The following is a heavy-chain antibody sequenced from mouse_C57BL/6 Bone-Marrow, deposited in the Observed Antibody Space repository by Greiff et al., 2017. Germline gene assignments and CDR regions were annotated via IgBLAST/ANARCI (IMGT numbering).Heavy chain of an antibody. J-gene: IGHJ4*01. CDR1: GYTFTSYW. V-gene: IGHV1-64*01. CDR3: ARVTTRYYYAMDY. Sequence: QVQLQQPGAELVKPGASVKLSCKASGYTFTSYWMDWVKQRPGQGLEWIGMIHPNSGSTNYNEKFKSKATLTVDKSSSTAYMQLSSLTSEDSAVYYCARVTTRYYYAMDYWGQGTSVTVSS. CDR2: IHPNSGST. D-gene: IGHD2-3*01.